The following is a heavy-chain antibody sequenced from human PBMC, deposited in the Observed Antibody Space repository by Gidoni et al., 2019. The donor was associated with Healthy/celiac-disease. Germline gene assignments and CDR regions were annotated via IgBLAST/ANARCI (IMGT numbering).Heavy chain of an antibody. CDR1: GGSFSGYY. CDR3: ASTLRYFDSHDFGY. V-gene: IGHV4-34*01. J-gene: IGHJ4*02. CDR2: INHSGST. Sequence: QVQLQQWGAGLLKPSETLSLTCAVYGGSFSGYYWSWIRQPPGKGLEWIGEINHSGSTNYNPSLKSRVTISVDTSKNQFSLKLSSVTAADTAVYYCASTLRYFDSHDFGYWGQGTLVTVSS. D-gene: IGHD3-9*01.